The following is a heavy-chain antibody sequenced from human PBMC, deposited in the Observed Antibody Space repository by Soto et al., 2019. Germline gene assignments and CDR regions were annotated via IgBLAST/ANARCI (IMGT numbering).Heavy chain of an antibody. CDR3: FSRCSGGSCYLNGPYAFDI. CDR1: GFTFSSYG. J-gene: IGHJ3*02. V-gene: IGHV3-30*03. CDR2: ISYDGSNK. Sequence: GGSLRLSCAASGFTFSSYGMHWVRQAPGKGLEWVAVISYDGSNKYYADSVKGRFTISRDNSKNTLYLQMNSLRAEDTAVYYCFSRCSGGSCYLNGPYAFDIWGQGTMVTVSS. D-gene: IGHD2-15*01.